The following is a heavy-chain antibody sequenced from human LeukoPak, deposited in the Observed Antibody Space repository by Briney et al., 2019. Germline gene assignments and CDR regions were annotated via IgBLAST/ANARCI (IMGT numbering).Heavy chain of an antibody. V-gene: IGHV3-48*02. Sequence: PGGSLRLSCAASGFTFSSYSMNWVRQAPGKGLEWVSHISSSSSTIYYAVSVKGRFTISRDNAKNSLYLQMNSLRDEDTAVYYCARDRGYGDYVGAFDIWGQGTMVTVSS. CDR2: ISSSSSTI. D-gene: IGHD4-17*01. CDR3: ARDRGYGDYVGAFDI. J-gene: IGHJ3*02. CDR1: GFTFSSYS.